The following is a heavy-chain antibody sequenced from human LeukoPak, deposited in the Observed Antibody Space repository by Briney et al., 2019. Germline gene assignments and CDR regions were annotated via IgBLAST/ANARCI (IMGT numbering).Heavy chain of an antibody. Sequence: ASVKVSCKASGYTFTSHDINWVRQATGQGLEWMGWMNPNSGYTGYEQKFQGRVTMTRDTSTSTAYMELSSLRSEDTAVYYCAREDEGQNAFDIWGQGTMVTVSS. CDR3: AREDEGQNAFDI. J-gene: IGHJ3*02. V-gene: IGHV1-8*01. CDR2: MNPNSGYT. CDR1: GYTFTSHD.